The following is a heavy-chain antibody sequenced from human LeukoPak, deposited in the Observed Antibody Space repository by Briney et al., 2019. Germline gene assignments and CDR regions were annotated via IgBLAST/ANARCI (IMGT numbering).Heavy chain of an antibody. Sequence: GGSLRLSCAASGFTFSSYSMNWVRQAPGKGLEWVAFIRYDGSNKYYADSVKGRFTISRDNSKNTLYLQMNSLRAEDTAVYYCAIFLQGGADKYCSSTSCHKNDYWGRGTLVTVSS. J-gene: IGHJ4*02. CDR1: GFTFSSYS. CDR2: IRYDGSNK. V-gene: IGHV3-30*02. D-gene: IGHD2-2*01. CDR3: AIFLQGGADKYCSSTSCHKNDY.